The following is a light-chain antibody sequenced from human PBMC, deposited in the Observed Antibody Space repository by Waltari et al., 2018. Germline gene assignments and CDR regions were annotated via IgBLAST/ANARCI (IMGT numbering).Light chain of an antibody. CDR2: GAS. CDR3: QQLNSYPLT. J-gene: IGKJ4*01. Sequence: EIVLTQSPGTLSLSPGETATLPRRPNQRVSINYFAWYQKKAGQSPRLLIYGASNRASGVPDRFSGRVSGAEFTLTISSLQPEDFATYYCQQLNSYPLTFGGGTKV. CDR1: QRVSINY. V-gene: IGKV3-20*01.